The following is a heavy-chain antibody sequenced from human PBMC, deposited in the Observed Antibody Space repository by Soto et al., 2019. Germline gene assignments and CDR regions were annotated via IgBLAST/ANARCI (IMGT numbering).Heavy chain of an antibody. CDR1: GYTFTSYA. Sequence: NVSCKASGYTFTSYAMHWVRQAPGQGLEWMGWISAYNGNTNYAQKLQGRVTMTTDTSTSTAYMELRSLRSDDTAVYYCARDSSGWYGVWGQGTLVTVSS. V-gene: IGHV1-18*01. CDR3: ARDSSGWYGV. J-gene: IGHJ4*02. CDR2: ISAYNGNT. D-gene: IGHD6-19*01.